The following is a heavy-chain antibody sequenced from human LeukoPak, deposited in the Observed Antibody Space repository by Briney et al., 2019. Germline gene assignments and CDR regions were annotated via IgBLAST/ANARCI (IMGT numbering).Heavy chain of an antibody. J-gene: IGHJ4*02. CDR2: MSCSGST. CDR3: ATSRGGRFDY. V-gene: IGHV4-59*11. CDR1: GASLSSHY. Sequence: PSETLSLTCTVSGASLSSHYWSWLRQPPGEGLEWIGYMSCSGSTTSNLSLKSRVTISVDTSKNQFSLNLTSVTAADTAVYYCATSRGGRFDYWGQGILVTVSS. D-gene: IGHD3-16*01.